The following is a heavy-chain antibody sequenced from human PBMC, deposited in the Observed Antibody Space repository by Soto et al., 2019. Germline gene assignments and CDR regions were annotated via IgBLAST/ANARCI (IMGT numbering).Heavy chain of an antibody. D-gene: IGHD3-22*01. V-gene: IGHV1-18*04. CDR3: ANVDYYDSSGYYGY. Sequence: QVQLVQSGAEVKKPGASVKVSCKASGYTFTIYGISWVRQAPGQGLEWMGWISGYNGNTDYAQNLQDRVTLTTDASTSSVYMELRSLRSDDTAVYYCANVDYYDSSGYYGYWGQGTLITVSS. CDR2: ISGYNGNT. CDR1: GYTFTIYG. J-gene: IGHJ4*02.